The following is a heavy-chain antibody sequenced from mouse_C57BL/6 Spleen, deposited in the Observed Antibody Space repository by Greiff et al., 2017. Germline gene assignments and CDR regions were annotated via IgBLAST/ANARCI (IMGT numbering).Heavy chain of an antibody. V-gene: IGHV5-12*01. D-gene: IGHD1-1*01. CDR1: GFTFSDYY. Sequence: EVKLVESGGGLVQPGGSLTLSCAASGFTFSDYYMYWVRQTPEKRLEWVAYISNGGGSTYYPDTVKGRFTISRDNAKNTLYLQMSRLKSEDTAMYYCAREVYYGSSYGYFDVWGTGTTVTVSS. CDR2: ISNGGGST. CDR3: AREVYYGSSYGYFDV. J-gene: IGHJ1*03.